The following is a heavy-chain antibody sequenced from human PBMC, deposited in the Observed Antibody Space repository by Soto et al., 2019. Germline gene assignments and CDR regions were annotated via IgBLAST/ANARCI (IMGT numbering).Heavy chain of an antibody. J-gene: IGHJ4*02. CDR1: GGSISSSSYY. V-gene: IGHV4-39*01. Sequence: SETLSLTCTVSGGSISSSSYYWGWIRQPPGKGLEWIGSIYYSGSTYYNPSLKSRVTISVDTSKNQFSLKLSSVTAADTAVEYCASPLPYYGSGSEDYWGQGTLVTVSS. D-gene: IGHD3-10*01. CDR3: ASPLPYYGSGSEDY. CDR2: IYYSGST.